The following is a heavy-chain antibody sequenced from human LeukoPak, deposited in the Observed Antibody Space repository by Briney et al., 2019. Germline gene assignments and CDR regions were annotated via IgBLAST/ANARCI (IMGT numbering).Heavy chain of an antibody. Sequence: SETLSLTCAVYGGSFSGYYWSWIRQPPGKGLEWIGEINHSGSTNYNPSLKSRVTISVDTSKNQFSLKLSSVTAADTAVYYCAREFPPYCSGGSCYPWIFPGWFDPWGQGTLVTVSS. V-gene: IGHV4-34*01. CDR3: AREFPPYCSGGSCYPWIFPGWFDP. CDR2: INHSGST. CDR1: GGSFSGYY. D-gene: IGHD2-15*01. J-gene: IGHJ5*02.